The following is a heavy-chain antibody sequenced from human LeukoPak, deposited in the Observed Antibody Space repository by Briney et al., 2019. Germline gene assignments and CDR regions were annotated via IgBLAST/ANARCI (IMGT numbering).Heavy chain of an antibody. CDR3: ARVSCSSTSCYFGYYMDV. J-gene: IGHJ6*03. Sequence: PGGSLRLSCAASGFTFSSYSMNWVRQAPGKGLNWVSSISSSSSYIYYADSVKGRFTISRDNAKNSLYLQMNSLRAEDTAVYYCARVSCSSTSCYFGYYMDVWGKGTTVTVSS. CDR1: GFTFSSYS. CDR2: ISSSSSYI. V-gene: IGHV3-21*01. D-gene: IGHD2-2*01.